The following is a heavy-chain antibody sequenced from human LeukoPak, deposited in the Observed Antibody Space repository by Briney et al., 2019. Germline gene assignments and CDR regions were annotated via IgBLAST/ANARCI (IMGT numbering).Heavy chain of an antibody. CDR1: GGSISSYY. J-gene: IGHJ4*02. V-gene: IGHV4-59*12. CDR2: IYYSGST. CDR3: ARGSSNYYFDY. Sequence: SETLSLTCTVAGGSISSYYWSWIRQHPGKGLEWIGYIYYSGSTNYNPSLKSRVIISVDTSKIQFSLKLSSVTAADTAVYYCARGSSNYYFDYWGQGTLVTVSS.